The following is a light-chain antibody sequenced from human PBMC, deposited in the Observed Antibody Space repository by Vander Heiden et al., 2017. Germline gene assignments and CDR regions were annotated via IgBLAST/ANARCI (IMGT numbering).Light chain of an antibody. J-gene: IGKJ2*01. CDR1: QGISSY. CDR2: AAS. Sequence: AIRMTQSPSSFSASTGERVTITCRASQGISSYLAWYQQKPGKAPKLLIYAASTLQSGVPSRFSGSGSGTDFTLTISCLQSEDFATYYCQQYYSYRYTFGQGTKLEIK. V-gene: IGKV1-8*01. CDR3: QQYYSYRYT.